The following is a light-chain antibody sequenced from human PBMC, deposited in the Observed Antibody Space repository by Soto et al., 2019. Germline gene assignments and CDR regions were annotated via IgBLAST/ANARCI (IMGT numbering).Light chain of an antibody. V-gene: IGKV4-1*01. CDR3: QQYYSTPWT. CDR1: QSVLYSSNNKKY. J-gene: IGKJ1*01. CDR2: WAS. Sequence: DIVMTQSPDSLAVSLGERATINCKSSQSVLYSSNNKKYLAWYQQKPGQPPKLLIYWASTRESGVPDRFSGSGSGTDFTLTISSLQAEDVAVYYCQQYYSTPWTFGQGTKVAIK.